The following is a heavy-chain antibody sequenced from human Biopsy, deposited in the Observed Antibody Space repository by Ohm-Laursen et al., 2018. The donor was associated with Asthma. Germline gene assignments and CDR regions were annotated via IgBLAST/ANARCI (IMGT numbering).Heavy chain of an antibody. Sequence: SDTLSLTCTVSGDSITSGGCCWNWIRQHPVKGLEWIGSISYTGNTDIPSLRSRVTLSVDTSKNNFSLKLTSVTAADTAVFYCARHWNWGSFFDYWGQGMLVTVSS. V-gene: IGHV4-39*01. CDR3: ARHWNWGSFFDY. J-gene: IGHJ4*02. CDR2: ISYTGNT. CDR1: GDSITSGGCC. D-gene: IGHD7-27*01.